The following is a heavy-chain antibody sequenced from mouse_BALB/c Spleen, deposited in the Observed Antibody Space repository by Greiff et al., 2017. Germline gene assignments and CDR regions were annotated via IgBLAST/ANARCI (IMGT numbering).Heavy chain of an antibody. CDR1: GFTFSSFG. CDR3: ARTYRYDGGFDY. Sequence: EVKLVESGGGLVQPGGSRKLSCAASGFTFSSFGMHWVRQAPEKGLEWVAYISSGSSTIYYADTVKGRFTISRDNPKNTLFLQMTSLRSEDTAMYYCARTYRYDGGFDYWGQGTTLTVSS. CDR2: ISSGSSTI. J-gene: IGHJ2*01. D-gene: IGHD2-14*01. V-gene: IGHV5-17*02.